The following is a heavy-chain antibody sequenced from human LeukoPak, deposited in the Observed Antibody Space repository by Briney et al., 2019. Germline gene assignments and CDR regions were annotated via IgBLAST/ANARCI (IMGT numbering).Heavy chain of an antibody. CDR3: AKDQSRVGASDPFDY. Sequence: PGGSLRLSCAASGFTFSSYSMNWVRQAPGKGLEWVSSISGSGATTYYADSVKGRFTISRDNSNNTLYLQMNSLRAEDTAVYYCAKDQSRVGASDPFDYWGQGVLVTVSS. V-gene: IGHV3-23*01. D-gene: IGHD1-26*01. CDR1: GFTFSSYS. J-gene: IGHJ4*02. CDR2: ISGSGATT.